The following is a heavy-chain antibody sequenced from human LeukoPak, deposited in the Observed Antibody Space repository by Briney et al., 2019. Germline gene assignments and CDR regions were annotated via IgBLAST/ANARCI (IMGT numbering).Heavy chain of an antibody. CDR1: GFTFSTFW. V-gene: IGHV3-7*01. CDR2: IQQDGSEK. Sequence: GGSLRLSCAASGFTFSTFWMSWVRHAPGNWLEWVANIQQDGSEKYYVDSVKGRFTISRDNAKDSLYLQMNSLRAEDTAVYYCAREDSSGSGEDYWGQGTLVTVSS. D-gene: IGHD3-22*01. CDR3: AREDSSGSGEDY. J-gene: IGHJ4*02.